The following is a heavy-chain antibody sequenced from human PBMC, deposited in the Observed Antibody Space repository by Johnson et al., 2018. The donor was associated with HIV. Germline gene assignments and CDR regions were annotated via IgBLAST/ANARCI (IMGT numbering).Heavy chain of an antibody. CDR1: AFTFSSYW. V-gene: IGHV3-7*05. Sequence: VQLVESGGGLVQPGGSLRLSCGASAFTFSSYWMSWVRQAPGKGLEWVANIKQDGSEKYYVDSVKGRFTISRDNSKNTLYLQMNSLRAEDTAVYYCAKDLGYSSSSRAFDIWGQGTMVTVSS. CDR2: IKQDGSEK. CDR3: AKDLGYSSSSRAFDI. D-gene: IGHD6-6*01. J-gene: IGHJ3*02.